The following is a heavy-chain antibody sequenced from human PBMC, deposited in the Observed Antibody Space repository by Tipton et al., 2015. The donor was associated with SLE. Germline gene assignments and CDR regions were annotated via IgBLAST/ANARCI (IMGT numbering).Heavy chain of an antibody. CDR3: ARDNPTHSCLDY. Sequence: TLSLTCTVSGGSISTYYNTYHWNWIRQPPGQGLEWIGYIYYSGSTEYNTKYNPSLKGRVTISVDTSKNQFSLNLYSVTAADTAVYYCARDNPTHSCLDYWGQGTLVTVSS. J-gene: IGHJ4*02. CDR2: IYYSGST. D-gene: IGHD2-2*01. CDR1: GGSISTYY. V-gene: IGHV4-59*01.